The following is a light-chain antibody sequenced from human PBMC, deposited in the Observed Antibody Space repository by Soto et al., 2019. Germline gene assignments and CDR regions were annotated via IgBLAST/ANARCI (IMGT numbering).Light chain of an antibody. CDR1: QSISSY. V-gene: IGKV1-39*01. Sequence: DIQMTQSPSPQSASVGARVTIPCRASQSISSYLNWYQQKPGKAPKLLIYAASSLQSGVPSRFSGSGSGTDFTLTISSLQPEDFATYYCQQSYSTPSTFGQRAKV. J-gene: IGKJ1*01. CDR3: QQSYSTPST. CDR2: AAS.